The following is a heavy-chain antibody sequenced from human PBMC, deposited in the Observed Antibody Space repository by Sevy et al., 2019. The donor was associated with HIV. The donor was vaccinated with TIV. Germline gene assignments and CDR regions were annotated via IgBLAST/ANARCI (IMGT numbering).Heavy chain of an antibody. Sequence: GGSLRLSCEGSGFMFANYGIHWVRQAPGKGLEWVAVMSYGGTSDYYAESVKGRFTVSRDTWTKTVTLQMDGLTMDETGMYFGGKGRNQFGSGPLDYWGQGTLVTVSS. J-gene: IGHJ4*02. V-gene: IGHV3-30*18. CDR2: MSYGGTSD. CDR3: GKGRNQFGSGPLDY. D-gene: IGHD3-10*01. CDR1: GFMFANYG.